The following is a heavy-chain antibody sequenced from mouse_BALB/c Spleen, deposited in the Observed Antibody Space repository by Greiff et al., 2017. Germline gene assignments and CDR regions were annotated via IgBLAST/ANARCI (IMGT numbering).Heavy chain of an antibody. CDR3: TRSVDGYYVFDY. D-gene: IGHD2-3*01. CDR2: INPSNGGT. V-gene: IGHV1S81*02. J-gene: IGHJ2*01. CDR1: GYTFTSYY. Sequence: QVQLQQPGAELVKPGASVKLSCKASGYTFTSYYMYWVKQRPGQGLEWIGGINPSNGGTNFNEKFKSKATLTVDKSSSTAYMQLSSLTSEDSAVYYCTRSVDGYYVFDYWGQGTTLT.